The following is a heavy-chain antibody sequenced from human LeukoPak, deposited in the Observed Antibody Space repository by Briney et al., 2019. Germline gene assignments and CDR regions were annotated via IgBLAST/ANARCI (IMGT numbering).Heavy chain of an antibody. D-gene: IGHD2-15*01. CDR2: IYHSGST. J-gene: IGHJ4*02. V-gene: IGHV4-4*02. CDR3: ASVVASVAGYYFDY. Sequence: PSETLSLTCAVSGGSISSSNWWSWVRQPPGKGLEWIVEIYHSGSTNYNPSLKSRVTISVDKSKNQFSLKLSSVTAADTAVYYCASVVASVAGYYFDYWGQGTLVTVSS. CDR1: GGSISSSNW.